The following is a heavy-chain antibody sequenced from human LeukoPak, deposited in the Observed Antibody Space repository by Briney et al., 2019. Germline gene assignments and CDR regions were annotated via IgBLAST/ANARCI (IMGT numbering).Heavy chain of an antibody. Sequence: GGSLRLSCAASGFTFSDYYMSWIRQAPGKGLEWVSYISSSGSTIYYADSVKGRFTISRDNAKNSLYLQMNSLRAEDTAVYYCGLRLGELSPYYFDYWGQGTLVTVSS. CDR1: GFTFSDYY. CDR2: ISSSGSTI. D-gene: IGHD3-16*02. V-gene: IGHV3-11*04. CDR3: GLRLGELSPYYFDY. J-gene: IGHJ4*02.